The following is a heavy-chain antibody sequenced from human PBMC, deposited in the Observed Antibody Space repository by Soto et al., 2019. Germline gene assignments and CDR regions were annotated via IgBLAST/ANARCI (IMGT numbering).Heavy chain of an antibody. V-gene: IGHV1-8*01. D-gene: IGHD6-13*01. J-gene: IGHJ6*02. CDR3: ARRGYSSSWYYYYYYAMDV. CDR2: MNPNSGNT. Sequence: QVQLVQSGAEVKKPGASVKVSCKASGYTFTSYDINWVRQATGQGLEWMGWMNPNSGNTGYAQKFHGRVTMTRNTSITTAYMELTSLRSEDTAVYYCARRGYSSSWYYYYYYAMDVWGQGTTVTVSS. CDR1: GYTFTSYD.